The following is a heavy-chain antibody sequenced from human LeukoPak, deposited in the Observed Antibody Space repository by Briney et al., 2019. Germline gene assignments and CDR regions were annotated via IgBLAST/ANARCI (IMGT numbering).Heavy chain of an antibody. CDR2: VYKSGRT. D-gene: IGHD6-13*01. Sequence: SETQSLTCTLSGGSLGRYSWSWVRQPPGKGLEWIGYVYKSGRTDYNPSLQSRVTMSVDTSKNHFSLKLSSVTAADTGVYYCARTSFSSSWGYSYYMDVWGKGTTVTVSS. CDR3: ARTSFSSSWGYSYYMDV. J-gene: IGHJ6*03. CDR1: GGSLGRYS. V-gene: IGHV4-59*01.